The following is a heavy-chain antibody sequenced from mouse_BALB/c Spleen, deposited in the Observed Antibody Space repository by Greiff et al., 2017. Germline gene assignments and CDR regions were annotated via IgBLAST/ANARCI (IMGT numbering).Heavy chain of an antibody. CDR1: GFTFSNYW. J-gene: IGHJ4*01. D-gene: IGHD2-2*01. CDR2: IRLKSNNYAT. CDR3: TRRDYAYDEGYAMDY. Sequence: EVKVVESGGGLVQPGGSMKLSCVASGFTFSNYWMNWVRQSPEKGLEWVAEIRLKSNNYATHYAESVKGRFTISRDDSKSSVYLQMNNLRAEDTGIYYCTRRDYAYDEGYAMDYWGQGTSVTVSS. V-gene: IGHV6-6*02.